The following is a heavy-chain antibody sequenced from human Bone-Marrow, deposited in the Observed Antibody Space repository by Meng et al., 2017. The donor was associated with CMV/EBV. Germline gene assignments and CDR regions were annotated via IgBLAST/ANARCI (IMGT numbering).Heavy chain of an antibody. CDR2: ISSSSYI. D-gene: IGHD3-9*01. J-gene: IGHJ6*02. CDR1: GFTFSSYS. V-gene: IGHV3-21*01. Sequence: GESLKISCAASGFTFSSYSMNWVRQAPGKGLEWVSSISSSSYIYYADSVKGRFTISRDNAKNSLYLQMNSLRAEDTAVYYCARDPVSGYFDWLVGLGNYYYGMDVWGQGTTVTVSS. CDR3: ARDPVSGYFDWLVGLGNYYYGMDV.